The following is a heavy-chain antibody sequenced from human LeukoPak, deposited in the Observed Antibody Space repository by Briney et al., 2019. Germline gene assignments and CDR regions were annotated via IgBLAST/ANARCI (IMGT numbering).Heavy chain of an antibody. CDR3: ARDKGYSSSWYFDY. J-gene: IGHJ4*02. V-gene: IGHV1-18*01. CDR2: ISAYNGNT. D-gene: IGHD6-13*01. Sequence: ASVKVSCKASGYTFTSYGISWVRQAPGQWLEWMGWISAYNGNTNYAQKLQGRVTMTTDTSTSTAYMELRSLRSDDTAVYYCARDKGYSSSWYFDYWGQGTLVTVSS. CDR1: GYTFTSYG.